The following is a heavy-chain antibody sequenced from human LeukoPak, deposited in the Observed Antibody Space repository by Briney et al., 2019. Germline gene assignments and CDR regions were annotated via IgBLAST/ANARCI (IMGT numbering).Heavy chain of an antibody. CDR3: ASGYYDSSGYSDY. D-gene: IGHD3-22*01. J-gene: IGHJ4*02. CDR2: IIPIFGIA. V-gene: IGHV1-69*10. CDR1: GGTFSSYA. Sequence: ASVKVSCKASGGTFSSYAISWVRQAPGQGLEWMGGIIPIFGIANYAQKFQGRVTITADKSTSTAYMELSSLRSEDTAVYYCASGYYDSSGYSDYWGQGTLVTVSS.